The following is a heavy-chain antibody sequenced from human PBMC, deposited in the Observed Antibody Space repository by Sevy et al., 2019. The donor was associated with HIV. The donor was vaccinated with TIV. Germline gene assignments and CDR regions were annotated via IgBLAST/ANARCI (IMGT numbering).Heavy chain of an antibody. CDR3: SSQRTIAVAGDYFDY. V-gene: IGHV3-73*01. D-gene: IGHD6-19*01. CDR1: GFTFTGST. Sequence: GGSLRLSCAASGFTFTGSTMYWVRQASGKGLEWVARIRSRAKTYATAYAASVKGRVTISRDDSRNTAYLQMNSLKTEDTAVYYCSSQRTIAVAGDYFDYWGQGTLVTVSS. J-gene: IGHJ4*02. CDR2: IRSRAKTYAT.